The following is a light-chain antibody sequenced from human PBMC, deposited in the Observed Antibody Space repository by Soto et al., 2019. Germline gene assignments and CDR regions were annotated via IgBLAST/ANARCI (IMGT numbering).Light chain of an antibody. V-gene: IGKV3-20*01. CDR1: QSISSSY. CDR3: QQYGDSLLT. Sequence: ENVLTQSPGTLSLYPGERATLSCRASQSISSSYLAWYQQKPGQTPRLLIYHASNRATGIPDRFSGSGSGTDFTLTISRLEPEDCAVYYCQQYGDSLLTFGGGTKGEIK. J-gene: IGKJ4*01. CDR2: HAS.